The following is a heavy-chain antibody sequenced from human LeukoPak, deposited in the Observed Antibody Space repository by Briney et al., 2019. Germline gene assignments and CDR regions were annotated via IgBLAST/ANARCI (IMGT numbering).Heavy chain of an antibody. CDR1: GGSFSGYY. V-gene: IGHV4-34*01. CDR2: INHSGST. CDR3: AGGKPHRYGSGTYYYHYYMDV. Sequence: SETLSLTCAVYGGSFSGYYCSWIRQPPGKGLEWIGEINHSGSTNYNPSLKSRVTISVDTSKNQFSLKLSSVTAADTAVYYCAGGKPHRYGSGTYYYHYYMDVWGKGTTVTVCS. D-gene: IGHD3-10*01. J-gene: IGHJ6*03.